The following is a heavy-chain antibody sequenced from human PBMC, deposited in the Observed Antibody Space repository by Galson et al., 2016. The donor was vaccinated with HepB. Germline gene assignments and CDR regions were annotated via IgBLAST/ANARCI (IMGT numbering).Heavy chain of an antibody. V-gene: IGHV1-2*02. CDR3: AREAKPYGDIDS. J-gene: IGHJ4*02. CDR1: GYTFSGFY. Sequence: SVKVSCKASGYTFSGFYIHWVRQAPGQGLEWMGWINPNSGVTTYAQKFQGRVTMTRDPSISTVYMELSSLRSDDTAMYYCAREAKPYGDIDSWGQGTLVTVSS. CDR2: INPNSGVT. D-gene: IGHD4-17*01.